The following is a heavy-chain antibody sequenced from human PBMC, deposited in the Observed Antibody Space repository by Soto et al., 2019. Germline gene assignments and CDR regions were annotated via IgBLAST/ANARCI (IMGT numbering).Heavy chain of an antibody. CDR1: GFTFSSCA. CDR2: ISSSGSTI. D-gene: IGHD3-3*01. V-gene: IGHV3-48*04. CDR3: ARDYDFWSGSSDY. Sequence: PGGSLRLSCAASGFTFSSCAMYWVRQAPGKGLESVSYISSSGSTIYYADSVKGRFTISRDNAKNSLYLQMNSLRAEDTAVYYCARDYDFWSGSSDYWGQGTLVTVSS. J-gene: IGHJ4*02.